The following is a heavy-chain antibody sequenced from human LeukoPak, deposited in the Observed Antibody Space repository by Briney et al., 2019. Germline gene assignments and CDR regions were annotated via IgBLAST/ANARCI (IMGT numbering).Heavy chain of an antibody. V-gene: IGHV1-18*04. CDR2: ISAYNGNT. CDR1: GYTFTSYG. CDR3: ARGRSGSYYDSFDY. D-gene: IGHD1-26*01. J-gene: IGHJ4*02. Sequence: ASVKVSCKASGYTFTSYGISWVRQAPGQGLEWMGWISAYNGNTNYAQKLQGRVTTTTDTSTSTAYMELRSLRSDDTAVYYCARGRSGSYYDSFDYWGQGTLVTVSS.